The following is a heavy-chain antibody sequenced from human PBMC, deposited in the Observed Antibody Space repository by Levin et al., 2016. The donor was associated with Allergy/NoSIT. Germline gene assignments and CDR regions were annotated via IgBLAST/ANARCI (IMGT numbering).Heavy chain of an antibody. J-gene: IGHJ4*02. CDR3: ARSVKLLTYHFPFDY. CDR2: IIPIFGTA. V-gene: IGHV1-69*01. Sequence: WVRQAPGQGLEWMGGIIPIFGTANYAQKFQGRVTITADESTSTAYMELSSLRSEDTAVYYCARSVKLLTYHFPFDYWGQGTLVTVSS. D-gene: IGHD2/OR15-2a*01.